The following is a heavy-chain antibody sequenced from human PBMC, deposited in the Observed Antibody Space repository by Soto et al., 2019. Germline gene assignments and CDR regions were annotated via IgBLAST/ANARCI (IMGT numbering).Heavy chain of an antibody. V-gene: IGHV1-69*17. CDR1: GGTSRSLS. Sequence: QVQLVQSGAEVNKPGSSVKVSCKASGGTSRSLSITWLRQAPGHGLEWMGGITPLFGIPNYPQKFQGRLTITADKSTGTAYLELSSLRSADTAVYYCARDTHSAGGWFDTWGRGTLVTVSS. CDR3: ARDTHSAGGWFDT. D-gene: IGHD2-15*01. J-gene: IGHJ5*02. CDR2: ITPLFGIP.